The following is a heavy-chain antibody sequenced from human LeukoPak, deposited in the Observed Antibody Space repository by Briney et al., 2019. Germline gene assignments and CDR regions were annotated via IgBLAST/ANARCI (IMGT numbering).Heavy chain of an antibody. V-gene: IGHV4-61*01. CDR2: IYYSGST. CDR1: GDSISSSSYY. D-gene: IGHD3-3*01. J-gene: IGHJ6*03. Sequence: SETLSLTCTVSGDSISSSSYYWSWIRQPPGKGLEWIGYIYYSGSTNYNPSLKSRVTISVDTSKNQFSLKLSSVTAADTAVYYCARGANTIFGVVIPYYMDVWGKGTTVTVSS. CDR3: ARGANTIFGVVIPYYMDV.